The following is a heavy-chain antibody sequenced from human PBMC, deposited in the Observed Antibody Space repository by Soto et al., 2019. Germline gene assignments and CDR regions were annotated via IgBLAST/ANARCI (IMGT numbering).Heavy chain of an antibody. CDR3: ARGDEETKALAGNDDYLFFDY. D-gene: IGHD1-1*01. J-gene: IGHJ4*02. Sequence: QVQLQESGPGLVKTSKTLSLTCTVSGGSISSGGYYWTWIHQHPGKGLEWIGYIYYSGSTYYNPSLKSRVSISVDTSKNQFSLKLSSVTAADTAVYYCARGDEETKALAGNDDYLFFDYWGQGTLVSVSS. V-gene: IGHV4-31*03. CDR2: IYYSGST. CDR1: GGSISSGGYY.